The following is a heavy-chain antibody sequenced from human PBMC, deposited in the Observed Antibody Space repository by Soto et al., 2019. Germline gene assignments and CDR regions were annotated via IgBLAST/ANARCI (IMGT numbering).Heavy chain of an antibody. CDR2: IYSGGYT. V-gene: IGHV3-53*01. Sequence: EVQLVESGGGLIQPGGSLRLSCAVSGFTVSNNYMSWVRQAPGKGLEGVSVIYSGGYTAYGDSVKGRFTISRDNSKNNLFFQKNTRGAGAPAGFFVGAHPGGGGYWGQGTLVTVSS. D-gene: IGHD1-26*01. CDR3: GAHPGGGGY. CDR1: GFTVSNNY. J-gene: IGHJ4*02.